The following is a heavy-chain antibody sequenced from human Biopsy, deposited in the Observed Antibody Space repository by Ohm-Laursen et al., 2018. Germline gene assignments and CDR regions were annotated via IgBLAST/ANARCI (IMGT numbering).Heavy chain of an antibody. V-gene: IGHV1-69*04. Sequence: SVKVSCKASGGSITTSGISWVRQAPGQGLEWVGRINPILGILDYAQRLKDRVTITADKSTNTAYMQLSRLASEDTAFYYCASLYSGTYVGSDYWGQGTLVTVSS. CDR3: ASLYSGTYVGSDY. CDR1: GGSITTSG. J-gene: IGHJ4*02. D-gene: IGHD1-26*01. CDR2: INPILGIL.